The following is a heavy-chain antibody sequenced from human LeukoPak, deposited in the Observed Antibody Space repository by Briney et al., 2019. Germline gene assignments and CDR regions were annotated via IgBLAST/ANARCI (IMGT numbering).Heavy chain of an antibody. J-gene: IGHJ5*02. Sequence: PSETLSLTCTVSGGSISSSSYYWGWIRQPPGKGLEWIGSIYYSGSTYYNPSLKSRVTISVDTSKNQFSLKLSSVTAADTAVYYCARDNAGGFDPWGQGTLVTVSS. CDR1: GGSISSSSYY. CDR2: IYYSGST. CDR3: ARDNAGGFDP. D-gene: IGHD2-2*01. V-gene: IGHV4-39*07.